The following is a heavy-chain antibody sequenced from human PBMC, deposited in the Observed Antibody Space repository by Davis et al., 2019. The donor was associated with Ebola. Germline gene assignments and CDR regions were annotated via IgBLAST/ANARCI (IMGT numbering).Heavy chain of an antibody. CDR3: ERRPHRYSSIDF. D-gene: IGHD3-16*02. J-gene: IGHJ4*02. V-gene: IGHV5-51*01. CDR2: IYPDDSDT. Sequence: KVSCKASGYSFNNYWIDWMRQRPGKGLEWMGIIYPDDSDTIYSPSFQGQVTNSTDTSLTTAYLQWTSLKASDSAIYFCERRPHRYSSIDFWGQGTLVTVSS. CDR1: GYSFNNYW.